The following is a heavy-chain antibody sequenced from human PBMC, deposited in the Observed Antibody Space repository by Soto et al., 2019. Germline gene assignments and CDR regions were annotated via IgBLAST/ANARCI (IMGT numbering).Heavy chain of an antibody. CDR3: ARDPDCGGDCPRTN. V-gene: IGHV1-18*01. Sequence: GASVKVSCKASGYTFTSYGISWVRQAPGQGLEWMGWISAYNGNTNYAQKLQGRVTMTTDTSTSTAYMELRSLRSDDTAVYYCARDPDCGGDCPRTNWGQGTLVTVSS. CDR2: ISAYNGNT. D-gene: IGHD2-21*01. CDR1: GYTFTSYG. J-gene: IGHJ4*02.